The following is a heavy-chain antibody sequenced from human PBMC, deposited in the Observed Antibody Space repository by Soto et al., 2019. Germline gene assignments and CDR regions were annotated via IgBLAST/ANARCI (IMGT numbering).Heavy chain of an antibody. CDR1: GYSFTSYW. Sequence: PGESLKISCKGSGYSFTSYWISWVRQMPGKGLEWMGRIDPSDSYTNYSPSFQGHVTISADKSISTAYLQWSSLKASDTAMYYCARVLGYCSSTSCVWNWFDPWGQGTLVTVSS. V-gene: IGHV5-10-1*01. CDR3: ARVLGYCSSTSCVWNWFDP. J-gene: IGHJ5*02. D-gene: IGHD2-2*01. CDR2: IDPSDSYT.